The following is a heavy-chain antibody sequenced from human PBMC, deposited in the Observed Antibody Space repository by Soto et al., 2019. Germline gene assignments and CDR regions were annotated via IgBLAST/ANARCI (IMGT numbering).Heavy chain of an antibody. D-gene: IGHD1-26*01. J-gene: IGHJ4*02. V-gene: IGHV1-18*01. CDR2: IRPNTGNT. Sequence: QVQLVQSGAEVKKPGASVKVSCKASGYTFTSYGISWVRQAPGQGLEWMGWIRPNTGNTNFAQKLQGRVTMTTDTSTSTAYMELRSLRSDDTAVYYCAKDGRYSGSYGGYYFDYWGQGTLVTVSS. CDR3: AKDGRYSGSYGGYYFDY. CDR1: GYTFTSYG.